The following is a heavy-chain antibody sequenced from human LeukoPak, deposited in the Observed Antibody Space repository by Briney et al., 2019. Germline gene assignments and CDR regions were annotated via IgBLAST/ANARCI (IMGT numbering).Heavy chain of an antibody. J-gene: IGHJ4*02. CDR1: GFTFSSYW. D-gene: IGHD1-26*01. CDR2: IHLDGSEK. V-gene: IGHV3-7*02. Sequence: GGSLRLSCEASGFTFSSYWMSWVRQAPGKGLEWVANIHLDGSEKYHVDSVRGRFTISRDNAKNSLYLQMNSLRAEDTAVYYCARVANSGSYGYWGQGTLVTVSS. CDR3: ARVANSGSYGY.